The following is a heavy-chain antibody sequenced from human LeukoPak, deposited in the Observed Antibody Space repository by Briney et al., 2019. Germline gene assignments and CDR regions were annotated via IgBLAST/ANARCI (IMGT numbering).Heavy chain of an antibody. D-gene: IGHD6-19*01. V-gene: IGHV3-7*01. J-gene: IGHJ4*02. CDR3: ARVSSLKWLVLKGYIDH. Sequence: GGSLRLSCAASGFTFSNYWMSWVRQAPGKGLEWVANIKQDGSEKYYVDSVKGRFTISRDNAKNSLYLQMNSLRAEDTAVYYCARVSSLKWLVLKGYIDHWGQGTLVTVSS. CDR2: IKQDGSEK. CDR1: GFTFSNYW.